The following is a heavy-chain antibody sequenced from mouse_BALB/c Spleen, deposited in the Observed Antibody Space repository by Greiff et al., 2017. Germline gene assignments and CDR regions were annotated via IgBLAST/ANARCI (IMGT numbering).Heavy chain of an antibody. CDR2: ISSGGST. CDR1: GFTFSSYA. CDR3: AREPTVVNFDY. V-gene: IGHV5-6-5*01. D-gene: IGHD1-1*01. J-gene: IGHJ2*01. Sequence: VQLKESGGGLVKPGGSLKLSCAASGFTFSSYAMSWVRQTPEKRLEWVASISSGGSTYYPDSVKGRFTISRDNARNILYLQMSSLRSEDTAMYYCAREPTVVNFDYWGQGTTLTVSS.